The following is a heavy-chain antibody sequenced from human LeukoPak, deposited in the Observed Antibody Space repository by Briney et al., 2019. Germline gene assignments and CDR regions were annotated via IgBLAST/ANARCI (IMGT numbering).Heavy chain of an antibody. V-gene: IGHV4-59*08. CDR2: IYYSGST. D-gene: IGHD3-22*01. CDR1: GGSISSYY. CDR3: ARRLRGYPLGSFDY. Sequence: PSETLSLTCTVSGGSISSYYWSWIRQPPGKGLEWIGYIYYSGSTNYNPSLKSRVTISVDTSKNQFSLKLSSVTAADTAVYYCARRLRGYPLGSFDYWGQGTLVTVSS. J-gene: IGHJ4*02.